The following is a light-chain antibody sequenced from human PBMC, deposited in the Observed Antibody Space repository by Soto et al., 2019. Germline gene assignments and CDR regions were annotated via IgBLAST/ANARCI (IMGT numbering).Light chain of an antibody. CDR1: QSISSHY. CDR3: QQYGSSPGT. Sequence: DIVMTQSPLSLPVTPGEPASISCRASQSISSHYLAWYQHKPGQSPRLLIYGASSRATGIPDRFSGSGSGTDFTLTISRLEPEDFAVYYCQQYGSSPGTFGQGTKVDIK. V-gene: IGKV3-20*01. J-gene: IGKJ1*01. CDR2: GAS.